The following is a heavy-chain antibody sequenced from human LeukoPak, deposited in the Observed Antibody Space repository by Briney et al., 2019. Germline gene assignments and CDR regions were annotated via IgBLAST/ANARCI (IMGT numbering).Heavy chain of an antibody. CDR1: GLSFSDYW. D-gene: IGHD6-19*01. J-gene: IGHJ4*02. Sequence: PGGSLRLSCTASGLSFSDYWMTWVRQATGKGLEWLSYISSSSSRIYYADSVRGRFTISRDDAKNTLCLQMNSLRVDDTAVYFCARVTGSGWLGYWGQGTRVIVSS. CDR3: ARVTGSGWLGY. CDR2: ISSSSSRI. V-gene: IGHV3-48*04.